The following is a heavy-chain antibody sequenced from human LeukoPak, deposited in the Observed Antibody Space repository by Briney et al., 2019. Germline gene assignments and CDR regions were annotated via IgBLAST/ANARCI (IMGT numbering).Heavy chain of an antibody. Sequence: GASVTVSCKASGGTFSSYAISWVRQAPGQGPEWMGGIIPIFGTANYAQKFQGRVTITTDESTSTAYMELSSLRSEDTAVYYCARVLVWGPQGVGGFDYWGQGTLVTVSS. D-gene: IGHD3-16*01. V-gene: IGHV1-69*05. CDR1: GGTFSSYA. CDR3: ARVLVWGPQGVGGFDY. J-gene: IGHJ4*02. CDR2: IIPIFGTA.